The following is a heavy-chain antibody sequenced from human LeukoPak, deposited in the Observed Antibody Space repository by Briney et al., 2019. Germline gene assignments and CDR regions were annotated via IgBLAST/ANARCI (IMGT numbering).Heavy chain of an antibody. V-gene: IGHV3-48*03. CDR3: VRGRYCSGGTCYPSYDY. Sequence: GGSLRLSCAASGFTFISYEMNWVRQAPGKGLECVSYITSSGNTIYYADSVKGRFTISRDNAKYSLYLQMNSLRAEDTAVYYCVRGRYCSGGTCYPSYDYWGQGTLVTVSS. J-gene: IGHJ4*02. CDR2: ITSSGNTI. CDR1: GFTFISYE. D-gene: IGHD2-15*01.